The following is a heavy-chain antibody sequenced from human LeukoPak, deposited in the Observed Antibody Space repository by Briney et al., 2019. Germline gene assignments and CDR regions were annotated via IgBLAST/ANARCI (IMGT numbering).Heavy chain of an antibody. Sequence: GASVKVSCKSSGGTFSSYAISWVRQAPGQGLEWMGGIIPIFGTANYAQKFQGRVTITADESTSAAYMELSSLRSEDTAVYYCASGGYYYDYYYYMDVWGKGTTVTISS. CDR3: ASGGYYYDYYYYMDV. V-gene: IGHV1-69*13. CDR1: GGTFSSYA. CDR2: IIPIFGTA. J-gene: IGHJ6*03. D-gene: IGHD3-22*01.